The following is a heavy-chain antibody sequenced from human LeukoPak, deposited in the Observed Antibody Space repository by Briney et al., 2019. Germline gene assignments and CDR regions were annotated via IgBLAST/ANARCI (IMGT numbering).Heavy chain of an antibody. J-gene: IGHJ4*02. CDR3: ARVGIAAAGDFDY. Sequence: PSETLSLTCTVSGGSISSTSYYWSWIRQPAGKGLEWIGRIYTSGSTNYNPSLKSRVTISVDTSKNQFSLKLSSVAAADTAVYYCARVGIAAAGDFDYWGQGTLVTVSS. CDR1: GGSISSTSYY. D-gene: IGHD6-13*01. CDR2: IYTSGST. V-gene: IGHV4-61*02.